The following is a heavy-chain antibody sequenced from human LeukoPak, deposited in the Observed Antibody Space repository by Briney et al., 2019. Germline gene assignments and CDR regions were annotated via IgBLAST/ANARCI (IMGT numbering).Heavy chain of an antibody. CDR1: GYTLTELA. CDR3: ARDYRDILTGSLPAFDI. D-gene: IGHD3-9*01. CDR2: SDSEESDT. Sequence: GASVKVSCKVSGYTLTELAIFWVRQAPGKGLEWMGRSDSEESDTLSAQNFQGRFTMTEDTSTSTAYMELRSLRSDDTAVYYCARDYRDILTGSLPAFDIWGQGTMVTVSS. J-gene: IGHJ3*02. V-gene: IGHV1-24*01.